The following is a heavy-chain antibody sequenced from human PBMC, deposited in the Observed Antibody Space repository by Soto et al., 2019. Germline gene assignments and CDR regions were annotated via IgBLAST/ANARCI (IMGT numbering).Heavy chain of an antibody. J-gene: IGHJ2*01. CDR2: ISYDGTNT. CDR1: GFNFNSEA. D-gene: IGHD2-21*01. CDR3: ARGVGPRWGYWYFDL. Sequence: QVQLVESGGGVVQPGRSLRLSCVASGFNFNSEAIHWVRQASGKGLEWVAVISYDGTNTYYADSVKGRFTISRDNSKSTLYLPMNSLRAEDAAVYYCARGVGPRWGYWYFDLWGRGTLVTVSS. V-gene: IGHV3-30-3*01.